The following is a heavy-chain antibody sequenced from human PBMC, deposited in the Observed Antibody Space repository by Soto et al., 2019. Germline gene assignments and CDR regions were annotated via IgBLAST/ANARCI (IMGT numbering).Heavy chain of an antibody. V-gene: IGHV1-2*02. CDR3: ARDWALLWFGESTLDDY. CDR1: GYTFTGYY. J-gene: IGHJ4*02. D-gene: IGHD3-10*01. CDR2: INPNSGGT. Sequence: GASVKVSCKASGYTFTGYYMHWVRQAPGQGLDWMGWINPNSGGTNYAQKFQGRVTMTRDTSISTAYMELSRLRSDDTAVYYCARDWALLWFGESTLDDYWGQGTLVTVSS.